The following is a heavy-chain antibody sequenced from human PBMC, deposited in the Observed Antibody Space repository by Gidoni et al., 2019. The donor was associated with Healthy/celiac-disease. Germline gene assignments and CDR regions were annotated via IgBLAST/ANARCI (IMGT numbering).Heavy chain of an antibody. V-gene: IGHV3-23*01. Sequence: EVQLLESGGGLVQPGGSLRLSCAASGFTFSSYAMSWVRQAPGKGLEWVSAISGSGGSTYYADSVKGRFTISRDNSKNTLYLQMNSLRAEDTAVYYCAKALMLFGYYYYYGMDVWGQGTTVTVSS. CDR3: AKALMLFGYYYYYGMDV. D-gene: IGHD3-10*02. J-gene: IGHJ6*02. CDR2: ISGSGGST. CDR1: GFTFSSYA.